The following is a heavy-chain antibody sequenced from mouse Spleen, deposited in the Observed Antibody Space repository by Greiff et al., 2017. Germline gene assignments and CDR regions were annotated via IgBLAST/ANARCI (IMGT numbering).Heavy chain of an antibody. V-gene: IGHV1-5*01. CDR3: TRDYYGNYVDYWYFDV. CDR1: GYSFTSYW. Sequence: VQLQQSGTVLARPGASVKMSCKASGYSFTSYWMHWVKQRPGQGLEWIGAIYPGNSDTSYNQKFKGKAKLTAVTSASTAYMELSSLTNEDSAVYYCTRDYYGNYVDYWYFDVWGAGTTVTVSS. D-gene: IGHD2-1*01. CDR2: IYPGNSDT. J-gene: IGHJ1*01.